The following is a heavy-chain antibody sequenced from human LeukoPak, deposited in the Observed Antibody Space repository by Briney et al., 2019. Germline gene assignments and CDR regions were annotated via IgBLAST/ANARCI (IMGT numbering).Heavy chain of an antibody. J-gene: IGHJ4*02. CDR3: ARQRGAGAWCFDY. D-gene: IGHD1-26*01. CDR2: IYYSGNT. CDR1: GGSISSSSYY. V-gene: IGHV4-39*01. Sequence: SETLSLTCTASGGSISSSSYYWGWIRQPPGKGLEWIGSIYYSGNTYFNPSLKSRVSVSVDTSKNQFSLKVNSVPAADTAVYYCARQRGAGAWCFDYWGQGTLVTVSS.